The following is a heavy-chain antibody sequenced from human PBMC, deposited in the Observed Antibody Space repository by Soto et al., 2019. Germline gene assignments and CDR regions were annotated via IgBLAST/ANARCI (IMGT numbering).Heavy chain of an antibody. D-gene: IGHD2-2*02. CDR1: GFTFSSYS. CDR2: ISSSSSYI. V-gene: IGHV3-21*01. Sequence: LRLSCAASGFTFSSYSMNWVRQAPGKGLEWVSSISSSSSYIYYADSVKGRFTISRDNAKNSLYLQMNSLRAEDTAVYYCARGCSSTSCYTVIHYGMDVWGQGTTVTVSS. CDR3: ARGCSSTSCYTVIHYGMDV. J-gene: IGHJ6*02.